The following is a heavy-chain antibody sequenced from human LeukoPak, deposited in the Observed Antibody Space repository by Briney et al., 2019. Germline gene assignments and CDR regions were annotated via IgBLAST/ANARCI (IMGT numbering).Heavy chain of an antibody. Sequence: ASVKVSCKASGGTFSSYAISWVRQAPGQGLEWMGGIIPIFGTANYAQKFQGRVTITADESTSTAYMELSSLRSEDTAVYYCARDLPSIAAAQASSDYWGQGTLVTVSS. CDR2: IIPIFGTA. J-gene: IGHJ4*02. V-gene: IGHV1-69*13. CDR3: ARDLPSIAAAQASSDY. CDR1: GGTFSSYA. D-gene: IGHD6-13*01.